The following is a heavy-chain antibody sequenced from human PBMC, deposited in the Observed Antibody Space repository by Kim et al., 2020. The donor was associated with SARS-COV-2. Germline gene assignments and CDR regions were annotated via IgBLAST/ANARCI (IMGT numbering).Heavy chain of an antibody. V-gene: IGHV1-46*01. Sequence: ASVKVSCKASGFTFTNYFMHWVRQAPGQGLEWMGTINPSGAFTLFTQKYQGRVIITKDTSTSTVYMEVSSLRSEDTAVYLCAREAALIAAPQKNFDYWGQGTLVTVSS. D-gene: IGHD6-25*01. J-gene: IGHJ4*02. CDR2: INPSGAFT. CDR1: GFTFTNYF. CDR3: AREAALIAAPQKNFDY.